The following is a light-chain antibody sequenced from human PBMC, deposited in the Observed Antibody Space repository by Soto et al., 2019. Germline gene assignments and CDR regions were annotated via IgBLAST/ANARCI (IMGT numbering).Light chain of an antibody. Sequence: EIVMRQSPATLSVSPGERATLSCRASQSVSSNLAWYQQKPGQAPRLLIYGASTRATGIPARFSGSGSGTEFTLTISSLQSEDFAVYYCQQYSNWPRTFGQGTKVAI. CDR3: QQYSNWPRT. V-gene: IGKV3-15*01. J-gene: IGKJ1*01. CDR2: GAS. CDR1: QSVSSN.